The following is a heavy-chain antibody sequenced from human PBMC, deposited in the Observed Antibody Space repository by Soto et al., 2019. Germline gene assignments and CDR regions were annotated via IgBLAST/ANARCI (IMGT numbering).Heavy chain of an antibody. CDR2: ISSTTNYI. CDR1: GVTFTRYS. V-gene: IGHV3-21*06. CDR3: ARESEDLTSNFDY. Sequence: LRLSCAASGVTFTRYSMNWVRQAPGKGLEWVSSISSTTNYIYYGDSMKGRFTISRDNAKNSLYLEMNSLRAEDTAVYYCARESEDLTSNFDYWGQGTLVTVSS. J-gene: IGHJ4*02.